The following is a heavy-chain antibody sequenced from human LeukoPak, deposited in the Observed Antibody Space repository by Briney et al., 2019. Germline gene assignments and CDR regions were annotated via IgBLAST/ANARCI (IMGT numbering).Heavy chain of an antibody. CDR2: ISGSGAST. J-gene: IGHJ4*02. V-gene: IGHV3-23*01. CDR1: GFTFSNAW. Sequence: GGSLRLSCAASGFTFSNAWMSWVRQAPGKGLEWVSAISGSGASTYYADSVKGRFTISRDNSKNTLYLQMNSLRAEDTAVYYCAKGPRGGCLDYWGQGTLVTVSS. CDR3: AKGPRGGCLDY. D-gene: IGHD3-10*01.